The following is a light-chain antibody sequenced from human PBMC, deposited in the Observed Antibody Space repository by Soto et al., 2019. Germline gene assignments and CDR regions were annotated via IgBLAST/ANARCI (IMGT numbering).Light chain of an antibody. J-gene: IGKJ2*01. Sequence: EIVLTQSPGTLSLSPGESATLSCRASQSVSSSYLAWYQQKPGQAPRLLIYGASSRATGIPDRFSGSGSGTDFTLTISRLEPEDFAVYYCQQYGSSPRMYTFGRGTKLEIK. V-gene: IGKV3-20*01. CDR2: GAS. CDR3: QQYGSSPRMYT. CDR1: QSVSSSY.